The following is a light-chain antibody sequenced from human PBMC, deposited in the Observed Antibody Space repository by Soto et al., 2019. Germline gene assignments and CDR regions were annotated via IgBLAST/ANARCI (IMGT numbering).Light chain of an antibody. Sequence: QSALTKPASVSGSPGQSITISCTGTRSDVGGFNYVSWYQQHPGKAPKLMIYEVSNRPSGVSNRYSGSKSGNTASLTISGLQAEEEADYYCSSYTSSSTNVFGTGTKLTVL. CDR1: RSDVGGFNY. J-gene: IGLJ1*01. CDR3: SSYTSSSTNV. V-gene: IGLV2-14*01. CDR2: EVS.